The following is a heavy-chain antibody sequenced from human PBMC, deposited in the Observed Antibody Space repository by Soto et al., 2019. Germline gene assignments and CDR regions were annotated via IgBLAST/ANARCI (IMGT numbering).Heavy chain of an antibody. V-gene: IGHV1-24*01. Sequence: GASVKVSFKVSGYTLTELSMHWVRQAPGKGLEWMGGFDPEDGETIYAQKFQGRVTMTEDTSTNTVYMELRSLTSDDTAVYFCARDGVAATTGISGYWGQGTLVTVSS. CDR1: GYTLTELS. D-gene: IGHD4-4*01. J-gene: IGHJ4*02. CDR2: FDPEDGET. CDR3: ARDGVAATTGISGY.